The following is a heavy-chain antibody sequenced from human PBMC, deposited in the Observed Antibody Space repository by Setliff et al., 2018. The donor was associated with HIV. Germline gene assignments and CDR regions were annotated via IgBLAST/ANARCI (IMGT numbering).Heavy chain of an antibody. D-gene: IGHD1-1*01. CDR1: GYTFLAYY. J-gene: IGHJ6*03. CDR3: ASAGLSSTPYYYYYYMDV. V-gene: IGHV1-2*02. Sequence: ASVKVSCKASGYTFLAYYIHWMRQAPGQGLEWMGWINPKSGDTTYAQVRDRVIMTRDTSISTAYMELSSLRSDDTAVYYCASAGLSSTPYYYYYYMDVWGKGTTVTVSS. CDR2: INPKSGDT.